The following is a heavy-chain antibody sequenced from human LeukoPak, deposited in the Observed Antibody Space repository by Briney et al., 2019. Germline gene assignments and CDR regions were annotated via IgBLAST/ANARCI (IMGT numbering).Heavy chain of an antibody. Sequence: GGSLRLSCAASGFTFSNYAMNWVRQAPGKGLEWVSLISGSTGSTYYADSVKGRFSISRDNSKNTLYLQMNSLRAEDTAVYYCARGLGDYDYWGQGTLVTVSS. D-gene: IGHD4-17*01. CDR2: ISGSTGST. CDR1: GFTFSNYA. J-gene: IGHJ4*02. CDR3: ARGLGDYDY. V-gene: IGHV3-23*01.